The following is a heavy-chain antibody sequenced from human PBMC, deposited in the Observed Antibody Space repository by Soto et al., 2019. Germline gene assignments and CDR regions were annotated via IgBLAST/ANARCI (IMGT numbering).Heavy chain of an antibody. CDR1: GGSFIGYY. V-gene: IGHV4-34*01. Sequence: SETLSLTCAFYGGSFIGYYWSWIRQPPGKGLEWIGEINHSGSTNYNPSLKSRVTISVDTSKNQFSLKLSSVTAADTAVYYCARGQRYCGGDCYWRYYYGMDVWGQGTTVTVSS. CDR3: ARGQRYCGGDCYWRYYYGMDV. J-gene: IGHJ6*02. D-gene: IGHD2-21*02. CDR2: INHSGST.